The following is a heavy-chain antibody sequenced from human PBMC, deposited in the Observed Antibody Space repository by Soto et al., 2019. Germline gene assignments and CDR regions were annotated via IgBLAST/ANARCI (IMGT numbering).Heavy chain of an antibody. Sequence: WGSPRLSCAASGVTFNSYSMSVVRQAPGKGLEWVSAISGSGGSTYYADSVKGRFTISRDNSTTTLYLQMNSMRAEDTAVYYCAKDAPMTETPLYGLDVWGHGTTVTVSS. CDR1: GVTFNSYS. D-gene: IGHD2-21*02. J-gene: IGHJ6*02. V-gene: IGHV3-23*01. CDR3: AKDAPMTETPLYGLDV. CDR2: ISGSGGST.